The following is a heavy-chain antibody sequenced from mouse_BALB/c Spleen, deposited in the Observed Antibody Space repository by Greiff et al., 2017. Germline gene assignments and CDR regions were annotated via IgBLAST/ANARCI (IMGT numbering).Heavy chain of an antibody. CDR1: GFTFSSYG. J-gene: IGHJ1*01. Sequence: EVKVVESGGGLVQPGGSLKLSCAASGFTFSSYGMSWVRQTPDKRLELVATINSNGGSTYYPDSVKGRFTISRDNAKNTLYLQMSSLKSEDTAMYYCARSFYDGYYDWYFDVWGAGTTVTVSS. CDR2: INSNGGST. V-gene: IGHV5-6-3*01. D-gene: IGHD2-3*01. CDR3: ARSFYDGYYDWYFDV.